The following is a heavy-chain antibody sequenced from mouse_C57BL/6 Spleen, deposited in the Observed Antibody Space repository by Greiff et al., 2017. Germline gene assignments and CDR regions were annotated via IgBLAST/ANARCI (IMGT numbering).Heavy chain of an antibody. D-gene: IGHD1-1*01. CDR2: ILPGSGST. CDR1: GYTFTGYW. V-gene: IGHV1-9*01. Sequence: VQLQQSGAELMKPGASVKLSCKATGYTFTGYWIEWVKQRPGHGLEWIGEILPGSGSTNHNEKFKGKATFTADTSSNTAYMQLSSLTTEDSAIYYCARELDYYGSSYPYAMDYWGQGTSVTVSS. J-gene: IGHJ4*01. CDR3: ARELDYYGSSYPYAMDY.